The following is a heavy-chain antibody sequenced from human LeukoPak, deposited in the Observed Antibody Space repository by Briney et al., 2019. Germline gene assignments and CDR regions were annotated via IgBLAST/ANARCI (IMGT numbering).Heavy chain of an antibody. Sequence: ASVKVSCKASGYTFTGYYMHWVRQAPGQGLEWMGWINPNSGGTNYAQKFQGRVTMTRDTSISTVYMELSSLRSEDTAIYYCAREGRGVPGAIAAVKGFDYWGQGTLVTVSS. CDR2: INPNSGGT. CDR3: AREGRGVPGAIAAVKGFDY. D-gene: IGHD6-13*01. V-gene: IGHV1-2*02. CDR1: GYTFTGYY. J-gene: IGHJ4*02.